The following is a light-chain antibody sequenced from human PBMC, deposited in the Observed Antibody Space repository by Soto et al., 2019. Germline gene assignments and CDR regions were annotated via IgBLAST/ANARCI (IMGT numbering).Light chain of an antibody. Sequence: DIQMTQSPSTLSASVGDRVTITCRASQSISSWLAWYQQKPGKAPKLLIYDASSLESGVPSRFSGSGSDTDFTLTTKTLQLFFFATYPPQQYTLYSLISGGGTKV. CDR3: QQYTLYSLI. CDR1: QSISSW. J-gene: IGKJ4*01. CDR2: DAS. V-gene: IGKV1-5*01.